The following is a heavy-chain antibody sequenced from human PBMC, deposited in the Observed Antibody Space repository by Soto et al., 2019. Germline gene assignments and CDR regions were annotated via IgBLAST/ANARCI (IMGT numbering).Heavy chain of an antibody. D-gene: IGHD4-17*01. J-gene: IGHJ6*02. V-gene: IGHV4-59*01. CDR3: ARDSDYGDYYGMDV. Sequence: PSETLSLTCTVSGGSISSYYWSWIRQPPGKGLEWIGYIYYSGSTNYNPSLKSRVTISVDTSKNQFSLKLSSVTAADTAVYYCARDSDYGDYYGMDVWGQGTTVTVSS. CDR1: GGSISSYY. CDR2: IYYSGST.